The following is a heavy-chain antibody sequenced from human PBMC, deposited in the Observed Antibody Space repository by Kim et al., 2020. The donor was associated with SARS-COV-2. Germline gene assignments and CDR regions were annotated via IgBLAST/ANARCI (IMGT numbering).Heavy chain of an antibody. CDR1: GFTFSSYS. CDR2: ISSSSSNI. D-gene: IGHD5-18*01. V-gene: IGHV3-21*01. Sequence: GGSLRLSCAASGFTFSSYSMNWVRQAPGKGLEWVSSISSSSSNIYDAYSVKGRFTISSDNDKNSLYLQMNSLRAEDTAVYYCAGDCDPEPAMVLYYYYYGMDAWGQGTTVTVSS. CDR3: AGDCDPEPAMVLYYYYYGMDA. J-gene: IGHJ6*02.